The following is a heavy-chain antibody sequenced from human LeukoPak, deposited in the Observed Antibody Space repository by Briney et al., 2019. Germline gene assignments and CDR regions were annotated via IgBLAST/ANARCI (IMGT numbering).Heavy chain of an antibody. J-gene: IGHJ4*02. CDR3: ARELESIAARYDH. V-gene: IGHV1-2*06. Sequence: ASVKVSCKASGYTFTGYYMHWVRQAPGQGLEWMGRINPNSGGTNYAQKFQGRVTMTRDTSISTAYMELSRLRSDDTAVYYCARELESIAARYDHWGQGTLVTVSS. CDR2: INPNSGGT. CDR1: GYTFTGYY. D-gene: IGHD6-6*01.